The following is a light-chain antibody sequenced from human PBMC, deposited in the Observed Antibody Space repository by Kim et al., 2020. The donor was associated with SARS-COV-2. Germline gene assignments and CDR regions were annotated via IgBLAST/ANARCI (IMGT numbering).Light chain of an antibody. Sequence: SASVGDRGSLACRASHGIGKDCAWFRQRPGTTPKVLFYGASTLQSGVPSRFAGYGSGTDFTLTISSLQAEDFATYYCLQDYTYPLTFGQGTKLEI. J-gene: IGKJ2*01. CDR1: HGIGKD. V-gene: IGKV1-6*01. CDR2: GAS. CDR3: LQDYTYPLT.